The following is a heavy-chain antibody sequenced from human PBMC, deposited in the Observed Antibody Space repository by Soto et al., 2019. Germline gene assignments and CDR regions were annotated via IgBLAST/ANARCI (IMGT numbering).Heavy chain of an antibody. CDR1: GFTFSSYS. D-gene: IGHD3-22*01. V-gene: IGHV3-21*01. CDR3: ARAEGYYPTGDFDY. Sequence: GGSLRLSCAASGFTFSSYSMNWVRQAPGKGLEWVSSISSSSSYIYYADSVKGRFTISRDNAKNSLYLQMNSLRAEDTAVYYCARAEGYYPTGDFDYWGQGTLVPVSS. J-gene: IGHJ4*02. CDR2: ISSSSSYI.